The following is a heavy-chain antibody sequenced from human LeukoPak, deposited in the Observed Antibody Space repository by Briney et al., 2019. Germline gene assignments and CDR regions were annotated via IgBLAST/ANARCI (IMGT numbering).Heavy chain of an antibody. V-gene: IGHV4-39*07. CDR2: IYYSGST. CDR3: ARGVNDGYSGYGPYYYYYYYMDV. Sequence: TSETLSLTCTVSGGSISSSSYYWGWIRQPPGNGLEWIGSIYYSGSTYYNPSLKSRVTISLDTSKNQFSLQLNSVTPEDTAVYYCARGVNDGYSGYGPYYYYYYYMDVWGQGTLVTVSS. J-gene: IGHJ6*03. CDR1: GGSISSSSYY. D-gene: IGHD5-12*01.